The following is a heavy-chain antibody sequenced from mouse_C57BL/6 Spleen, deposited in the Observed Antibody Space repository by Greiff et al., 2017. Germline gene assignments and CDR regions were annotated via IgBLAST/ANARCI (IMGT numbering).Heavy chain of an antibody. CDR3: ASSYYDYDGDLYYFDY. Sequence: DVQLVESGGGLVKPGGSLKLSCAASGFTFSDYGMHWVRQAPEKGLEWVAYISSGSSTIYYADTVKGRFTISRDNAKNTLFLQMTSLRSEDTAMYYCASSYYDYDGDLYYFDYWGQGTTLTVSS. CDR2: ISSGSSTI. J-gene: IGHJ2*01. CDR1: GFTFSDYG. D-gene: IGHD2-4*01. V-gene: IGHV5-17*01.